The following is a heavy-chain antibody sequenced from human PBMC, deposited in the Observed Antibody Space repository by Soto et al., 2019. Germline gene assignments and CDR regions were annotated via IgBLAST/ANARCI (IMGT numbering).Heavy chain of an antibody. V-gene: IGHV3-13*01. CDR1: GFTFSSYD. J-gene: IGHJ4*02. CDR3: ARAYSSGWCDY. Sequence: GGSLRLSCAASGFTFSSYDMHWVRQATGKGLEWVSAIGTAGDTYYPGSVKGRFTISRENAKNSLYLQMNSLRAEDTAVYYCARAYSSGWCDYWGQGTLVTVSS. CDR2: IGTAGDT. D-gene: IGHD6-19*01.